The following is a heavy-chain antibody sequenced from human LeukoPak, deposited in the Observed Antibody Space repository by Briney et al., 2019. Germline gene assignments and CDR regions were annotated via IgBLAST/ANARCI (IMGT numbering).Heavy chain of an antibody. CDR2: FDPENGET. D-gene: IGHD3-22*01. V-gene: IGHV1-24*01. CDR3: ATVAYDSGGYRDYFDY. J-gene: IGHJ4*02. Sequence: ASVKVSCKVSGYTLTELSMHWVRQAPGKGLEWMGGFDPENGETIYAQKFQGRVTMTEDTSTDTVYMELSSLRSEDTAVYYCATVAYDSGGYRDYFDYWGQGTLVTVSS. CDR1: GYTLTELS.